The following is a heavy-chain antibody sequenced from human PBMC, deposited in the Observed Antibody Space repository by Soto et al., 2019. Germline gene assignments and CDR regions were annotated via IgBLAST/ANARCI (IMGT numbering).Heavy chain of an antibody. V-gene: IGHV3-23*01. D-gene: IGHD3-3*01. CDR2: ISGSGGST. Sequence: GGSLRLSCAASGFTFSSYAMNWVRQAPGKGLEWVSAISGSGGSTYYADSVKGRFTISRDNSKNTLYLQMNSLRAEDTAVYYCAHDFWSGYYSPYYYYMDVWGKGTTVTVSS. CDR3: AHDFWSGYYSPYYYYMDV. J-gene: IGHJ6*03. CDR1: GFTFSSYA.